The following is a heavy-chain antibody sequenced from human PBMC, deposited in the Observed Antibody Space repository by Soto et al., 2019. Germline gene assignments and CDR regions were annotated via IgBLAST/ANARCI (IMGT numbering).Heavy chain of an antibody. V-gene: IGHV4-59*01. Sequence: PSETLSLTCTVSGGSISSYYWSWIRQPPGKGLEWIGYIYYSGSTNYNPSLKSRVTISVDTSKNQFSLKLSSVTAADTAVYYCASMVRGPYYFDYRGQGTLVTVSS. D-gene: IGHD3-10*01. J-gene: IGHJ4*02. CDR1: GGSISSYY. CDR3: ASMVRGPYYFDY. CDR2: IYYSGST.